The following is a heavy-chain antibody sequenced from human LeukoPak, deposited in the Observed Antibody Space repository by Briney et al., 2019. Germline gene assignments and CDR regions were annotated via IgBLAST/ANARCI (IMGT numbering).Heavy chain of an antibody. Sequence: SGTLSLTCAVSGGSISSSNWWSWVRQPPGKGLEWIGEIYHSGSTNYNPSLKSRVTISVDKSKNQFPLKLSSVTAADTAVYYCARRGYYDSSGYSDYWGQGTLVTVSS. J-gene: IGHJ4*02. CDR2: IYHSGST. CDR3: ARRGYYDSSGYSDY. D-gene: IGHD3-22*01. CDR1: GGSISSSNW. V-gene: IGHV4-4*02.